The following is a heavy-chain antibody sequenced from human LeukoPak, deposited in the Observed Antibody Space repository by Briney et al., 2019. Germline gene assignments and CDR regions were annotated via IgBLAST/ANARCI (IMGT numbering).Heavy chain of an antibody. CDR2: IYTSGST. J-gene: IGHJ4*02. D-gene: IGHD3-10*01. CDR1: GGSISSGSYY. Sequence: PSETLSLTCSVSGGSISSGSYYWSWIRQPAGKGLEWIGRIYTSGSTNYNPSLKSRVTISVDTSKNQFSLKLSSVTAADTAVYYCARDGHYYAPLDYWGQGTLVTVSS. V-gene: IGHV4-61*02. CDR3: ARDGHYYAPLDY.